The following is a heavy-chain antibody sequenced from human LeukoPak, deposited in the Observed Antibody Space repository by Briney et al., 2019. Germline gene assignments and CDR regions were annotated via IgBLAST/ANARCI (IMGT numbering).Heavy chain of an antibody. CDR2: INSDGSST. D-gene: IGHD3-22*01. J-gene: IGHJ4*02. CDR3: ANPDYDSSTYVGDY. Sequence: GGSLRLSCAASGFTFSSYWMHWVRHAPGKGLVWVSRINSDGSSTSYADSVKGRFTISRDNAKNTLYLQMNSLRAEDTAVYYCANPDYDSSTYVGDYWGQGTLVTVSS. CDR1: GFTFSSYW. V-gene: IGHV3-74*01.